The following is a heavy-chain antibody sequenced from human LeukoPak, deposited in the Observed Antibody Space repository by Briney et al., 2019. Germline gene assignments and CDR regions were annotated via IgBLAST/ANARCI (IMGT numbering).Heavy chain of an antibody. J-gene: IGHJ3*02. V-gene: IGHV3-7*01. Sequence: GGSLRLSCVGSGFSFRSHWVNWVRQSPGKGLEWVANIKPDGSDKYYVDSARGRFTVSRDNAKNSTFLQMNSLRAEDTAIYYCATISAQTFDIWGQGTLVSVSS. CDR2: IKPDGSDK. CDR1: GFSFRSHW. CDR3: ATISAQTFDI. D-gene: IGHD5-24*01.